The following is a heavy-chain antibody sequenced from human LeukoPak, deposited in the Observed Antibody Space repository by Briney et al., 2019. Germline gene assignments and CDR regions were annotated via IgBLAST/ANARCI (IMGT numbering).Heavy chain of an antibody. CDR2: INPKSGGT. V-gene: IGHV1-2*02. CDR1: GYTFTGYY. J-gene: IGHJ4*02. D-gene: IGHD3-3*01. Sequence: GASVKVSCKASGYTFTGYYMYWVRQAPGQGLDWMGWINPKSGGTNYAQKLQGRVTMTTDTSTSTAYMELRSLRSDDTAVYYCARGGMKTYYDFWSGYYRAFDYWGQGTLVTVSS. CDR3: ARGGMKTYYDFWSGYYRAFDY.